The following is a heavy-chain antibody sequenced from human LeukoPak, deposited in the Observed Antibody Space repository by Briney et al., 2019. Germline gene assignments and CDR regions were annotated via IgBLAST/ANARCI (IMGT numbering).Heavy chain of an antibody. CDR2: ISYDGSNK. CDR3: ASQYDFWSGYYLTFDY. V-gene: IGHV3-30*03. D-gene: IGHD3-3*01. J-gene: IGHJ4*02. CDR1: GFTFSSYG. Sequence: PGGSLRLSCAASGFTFSSYGMHWVRQAPGKGLEWVAVISYDGSNKYYADSVKGRFTISRDNSKNTLYLQMNSLRAEDTAVYYCASQYDFWSGYYLTFDYWGQGTLVTVSS.